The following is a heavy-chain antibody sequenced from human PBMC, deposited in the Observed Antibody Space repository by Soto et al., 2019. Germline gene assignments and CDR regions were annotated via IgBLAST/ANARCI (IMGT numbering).Heavy chain of an antibody. J-gene: IGHJ5*02. V-gene: IGHV4-59*01. D-gene: IGHD3-16*01. CDR1: GGSISSYY. CDR2: IYYSGST. CDR3: ARGLGDDYVVPWFDP. Sequence: SETLSLTCTVSGGSISSYYWSWIRQPPGKGLEWIGYIYYSGSTNYNPSLKSRVTISVDTSKNQFSLKLSSVTAADTAAYYCARGLGDDYVVPWFDPWGQGTLVTVSS.